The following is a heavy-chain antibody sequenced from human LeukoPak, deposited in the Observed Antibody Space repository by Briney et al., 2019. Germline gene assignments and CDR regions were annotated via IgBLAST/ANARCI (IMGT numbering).Heavy chain of an antibody. D-gene: IGHD5-12*01. CDR2: IIPIFGTA. CDR3: ARAVANSGYDLASLGY. CDR1: GGTFSSYA. V-gene: IGHV1-69*06. J-gene: IGHJ4*02. Sequence: SVKVSCKASGGTFSSYAISWVRQAPGQGLEWMGGIIPIFGTANYAQKFQGRVTITADKSTSTAYMELSSLRSEDTAVYYCARAVANSGYDLASLGYWGQGTLVTVSS.